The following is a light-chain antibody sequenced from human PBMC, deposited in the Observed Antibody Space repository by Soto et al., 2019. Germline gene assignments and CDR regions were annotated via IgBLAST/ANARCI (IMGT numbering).Light chain of an antibody. V-gene: IGLV2-14*01. Sequence: QSVLTQPASLSGSPGQSITIFCTGTSSDVGGYDYVSWYQQYPGKAPKLMIYEVTNRPSGVSNRFSGSKSGNTASLTVSGLQAEDEADYYCSSYTITSSVVFGGGTKLTVL. CDR3: SSYTITSSVV. CDR2: EVT. CDR1: SSDVGGYDY. J-gene: IGLJ2*01.